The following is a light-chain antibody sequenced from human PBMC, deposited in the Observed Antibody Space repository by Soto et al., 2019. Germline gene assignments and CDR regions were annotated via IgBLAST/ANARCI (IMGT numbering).Light chain of an antibody. CDR1: QGIRNH. CDR3: LQDYTYPRT. Sequence: AIQMTQFPSSLSASVGDRVTITCRASQGIRNHLGWYQQKPGRAPHLLIFAASNLQSGVPSRFSGSGSGTDFTLSINSLQPEDFATYYCLQDYTYPRTFGQGTKVDI. CDR2: AAS. J-gene: IGKJ1*01. V-gene: IGKV1-6*01.